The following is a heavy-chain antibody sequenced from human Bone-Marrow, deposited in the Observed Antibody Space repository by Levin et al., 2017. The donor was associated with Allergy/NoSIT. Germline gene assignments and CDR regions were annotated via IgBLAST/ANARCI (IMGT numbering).Heavy chain of an antibody. V-gene: IGHV3-30*03. Sequence: GGSLRLSCAASGFTFSYYGIHWVRQTPGKGLEWVAAIRYDGNKQYYEDFVKGRFTISRDDSKNTVYLQMTSLRTDDTAVYYCARDLAGYNYAATFAYWGQGTLVTVSS. CDR1: GFTFSYYG. D-gene: IGHD5-18*01. CDR2: IRYDGNKQ. J-gene: IGHJ4*02. CDR3: ARDLAGYNYAATFAY.